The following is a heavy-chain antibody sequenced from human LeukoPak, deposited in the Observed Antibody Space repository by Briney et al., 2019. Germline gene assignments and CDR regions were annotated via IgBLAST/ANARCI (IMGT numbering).Heavy chain of an antibody. D-gene: IGHD3-10*01. V-gene: IGHV1-2*02. CDR1: GYTFTGQY. CDR3: ARMVRGVIPESYGMDV. J-gene: IGHJ6*02. Sequence: ASVKVSCKASGYTFTGQYIHWVRQAPGQGPEWMGWINPNSGGTNYAQKFQGRVTMTRDTSISTAYMELSRLRSDDTAVYYCARMVRGVIPESYGMDVWGQGTTVTVSS. CDR2: INPNSGGT.